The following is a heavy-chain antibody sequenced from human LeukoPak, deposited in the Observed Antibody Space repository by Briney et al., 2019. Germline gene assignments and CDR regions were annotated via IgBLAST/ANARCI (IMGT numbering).Heavy chain of an antibody. D-gene: IGHD2-15*01. CDR3: ATLGYCSGGSCSGLYNWFDP. Sequence: SETLSLTCTVSGGSISSYYWSWIRQPPGKGLEWIGNIYYSGSTNYNPSLKSRVTTSVDTSKNQFSLKLSSVTAADTAVYYCATLGYCSGGSCSGLYNWFDPWGQGTLVTVSS. CDR2: IYYSGST. CDR1: GGSISSYY. J-gene: IGHJ5*02. V-gene: IGHV4-59*08.